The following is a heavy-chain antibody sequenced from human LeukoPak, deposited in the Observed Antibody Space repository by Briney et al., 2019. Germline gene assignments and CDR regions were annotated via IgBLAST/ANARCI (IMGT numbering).Heavy chain of an antibody. Sequence: GGSLRLSCAASGFTFSSYAMSWVRQAPGKGLEWVLAISGSGGSTYYADSVKGRFTISRDNSKNTLYLQMNSLRAEDTAVYYCARAGFTFSDYFGSFFDYWGQGTLVTVSS. CDR2: ISGSGGST. D-gene: IGHD3-10*01. V-gene: IGHV3-23*01. J-gene: IGHJ4*02. CDR1: GFTFSSYA. CDR3: ARAGFTFSDYFGSFFDY.